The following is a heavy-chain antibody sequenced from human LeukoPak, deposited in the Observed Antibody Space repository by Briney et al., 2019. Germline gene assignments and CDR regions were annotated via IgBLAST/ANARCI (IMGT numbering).Heavy chain of an antibody. V-gene: IGHV1-2*02. CDR2: INPNSGGT. CDR1: GYTFTGYY. Sequence: GASVKVSCKASGYTFTGYYMHWVRQAPGQGLEWMGWINPNSGGTNYAQKFQGRVTMTRDTSISTAYMELSRLRPDDTAVYYCARTYSSSWYSFAWGEGTLVSVP. J-gene: IGHJ1*01. CDR3: ARTYSSSWYSFA. D-gene: IGHD6-13*01.